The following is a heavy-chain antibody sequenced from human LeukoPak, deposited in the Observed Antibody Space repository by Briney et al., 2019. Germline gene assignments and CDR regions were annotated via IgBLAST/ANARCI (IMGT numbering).Heavy chain of an antibody. J-gene: IGHJ4*02. CDR3: AKDRVLLTTNFDY. D-gene: IGHD3-9*01. CDR1: GFTFDDYA. Sequence: GGSLRLSCAASGFTFDDYAMSWVRQAPGKGLEWVSAISGSGGSTYYADSVKGRFTISRDNSKNTLYLQMNSLRAEDTAVYYCAKDRVLLTTNFDYWGQGTLVTVSS. V-gene: IGHV3-23*01. CDR2: ISGSGGST.